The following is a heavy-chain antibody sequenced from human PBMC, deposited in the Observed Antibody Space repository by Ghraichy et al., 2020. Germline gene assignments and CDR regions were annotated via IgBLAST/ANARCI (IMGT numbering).Heavy chain of an antibody. D-gene: IGHD4-23*01. CDR1: GFTVSSNY. CDR2: IYSGGST. CDR3: AREGILGGNLGY. V-gene: IGHV3-53*01. Sequence: GESLNISCAASGFTVSSNYMSWVRQAPGKGLEWVSVIYSGGSTYYADSVKGRFTISRDNSKNTLYLQMNSLRAEDTAVYYCAREGILGGNLGYWGQGTLVTVSS. J-gene: IGHJ4*02.